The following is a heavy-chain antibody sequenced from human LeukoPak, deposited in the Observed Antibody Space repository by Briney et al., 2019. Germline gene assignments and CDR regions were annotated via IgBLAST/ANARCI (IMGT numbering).Heavy chain of an antibody. CDR1: GFTFSGFW. CDR2: INSDGSEE. Sequence: GGSLRLSCAVSGFTFSGFWMSWSRQAPGKGLEGVASINSDGSEEYYADVVKGRFTISRDNAKNSLYLQINSLRAEDTAVYYCARSSYSSSSSVWGQGTMVTVSS. J-gene: IGHJ3*01. V-gene: IGHV3-7*03. D-gene: IGHD6-6*01. CDR3: ARSSYSSSSSV.